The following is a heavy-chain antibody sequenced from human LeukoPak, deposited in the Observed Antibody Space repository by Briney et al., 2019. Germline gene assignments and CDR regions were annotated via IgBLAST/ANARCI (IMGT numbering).Heavy chain of an antibody. CDR1: GFTFSTYW. V-gene: IGHV3-7*01. CDR2: IKGDDSAR. J-gene: IGHJ4*02. Sequence: GGSLRPSCAASGFTFSTYWMAWVRQAPGKGLEWVANIKGDDSARHQADSVKGRFTISRDNAQNSVYLQMSSLRGEDTAIYYCARDVVGSLDYWGKVTLVTVSS. CDR3: ARDVVGSLDY. D-gene: IGHD1-26*01.